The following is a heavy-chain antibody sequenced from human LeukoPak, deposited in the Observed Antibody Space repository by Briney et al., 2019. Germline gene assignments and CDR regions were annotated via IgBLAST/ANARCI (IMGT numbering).Heavy chain of an antibody. J-gene: IGHJ4*02. V-gene: IGHV3-21*01. CDR2: ISNNGIDI. D-gene: IGHD3-22*01. CDR3: AREGVYYYDSVGYYPIDF. CDR1: GFTFSSYS. Sequence: GGSLRLSCAASGFTFSSYSMNWVRQAPGKGLEWVSSISNNGIDIYYADSLEGRFSISRDNAKNALYLQMDSLRAEDTAVYFCAREGVYYYDSVGYYPIDFWGQGTLVSVSS.